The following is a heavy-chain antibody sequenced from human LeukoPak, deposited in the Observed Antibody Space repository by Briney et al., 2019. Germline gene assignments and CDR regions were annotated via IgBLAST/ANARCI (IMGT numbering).Heavy chain of an antibody. D-gene: IGHD3-9*01. CDR3: ARGKSDLFRGAFEI. CDR2: ISGSRTST. V-gene: IGHV3-11*01. CDR1: GSTFSDFY. Sequence: GGSLRLSCAASGSTFSDFYMIWIRQAPGEGLEWISYISGSRTSTFYADSVKGRFSTSRDNANNLMYLQMNSLRDDDTAVYYCARGKSDLFRGAFEIWGQGTMVTVSP. J-gene: IGHJ3*02.